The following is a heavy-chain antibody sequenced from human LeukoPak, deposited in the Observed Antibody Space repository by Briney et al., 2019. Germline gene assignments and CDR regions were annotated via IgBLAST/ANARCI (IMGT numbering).Heavy chain of an antibody. CDR2: ISNSGTIV. V-gene: IGHV3-11*04. CDR1: GFTFADYG. Sequence: GGSLRLSCAASGFTFADYGMSWVRQTPGKGLEWVSFISNSGTIVYYAESVKGRFTISRDNAKNSLYLQMNSLRVEDTAVYYCGRGHWGLDYWGQGTLVTVS. D-gene: IGHD7-27*01. CDR3: GRGHWGLDY. J-gene: IGHJ4*02.